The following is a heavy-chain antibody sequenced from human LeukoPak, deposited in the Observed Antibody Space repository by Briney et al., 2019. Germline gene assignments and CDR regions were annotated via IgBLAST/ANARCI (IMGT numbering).Heavy chain of an antibody. CDR2: ITSSGTTT. J-gene: IGHJ3*01. CDR3: AGDQEGPNDAFGF. V-gene: IGHV3-11*01. Sequence: PGGSLRLSCAASGFPFSDYSMSWVRQAPGKGLEWVSYITSSGTTTYYADSVKGRFTISRDNARNSLYLRMNSLRVEDTAVYFCAGDQEGPNDAFGFWGQGTMVTVSS. CDR1: GFPFSDYS.